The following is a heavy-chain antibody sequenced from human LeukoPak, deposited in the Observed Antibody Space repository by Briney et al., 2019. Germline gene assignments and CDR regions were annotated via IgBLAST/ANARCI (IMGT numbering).Heavy chain of an antibody. D-gene: IGHD5-18*01. CDR3: ARGGVDTAMVDYYYYGMDV. J-gene: IGHJ6*02. V-gene: IGHV1-8*01. CDR1: GYTFTSYD. CDR2: MNPNSGNT. Sequence: ASVKVSCKASGYTFTSYDINWVRQATGQGLEWMGWMNPNSGNTGYAQKFQGRVTMTRNTSISTAYMELSSLRSEDTAVYYCARGGVDTAMVDYYYYGMDVWGQGTTVTVPS.